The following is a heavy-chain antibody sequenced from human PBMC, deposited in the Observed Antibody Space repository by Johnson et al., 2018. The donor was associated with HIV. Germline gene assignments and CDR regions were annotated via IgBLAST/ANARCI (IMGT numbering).Heavy chain of an antibody. CDR2: ISSSGETR. Sequence: MQLVESGGGLVKPGGSLRLSCAASRLIFSDYYMSWIRQSPGKGLEWFAYISSSGETRYYADSVKGRFTLSRDNAKNSLYLQMNSLGGEDTAVYYCATCSDQVLLGGDVFDIWGQGTMVTVSS. CDR3: ATCSDQVLLGGDVFDI. J-gene: IGHJ3*02. V-gene: IGHV3-11*04. D-gene: IGHD3-16*01. CDR1: RLIFSDYY.